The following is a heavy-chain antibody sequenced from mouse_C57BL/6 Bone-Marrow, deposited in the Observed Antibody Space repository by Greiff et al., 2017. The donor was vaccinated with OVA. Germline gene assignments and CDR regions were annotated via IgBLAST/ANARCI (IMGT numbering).Heavy chain of an antibody. CDR2: IDPETGGT. CDR3: TKLVMDY. CDR1: GYTFTDYE. J-gene: IGHJ4*01. D-gene: IGHD4-1*01. V-gene: IGHV1-15*01. Sequence: VQLVESGAELVRPGASVTLSCKASGYTFTDYEMHWVKQTPVHGLEWIGAIDPETGGTAYNQKFKGKAILTADKSSSTAYMELRSLTSEDSAVYYCTKLVMDYWGQGTSVTVSS.